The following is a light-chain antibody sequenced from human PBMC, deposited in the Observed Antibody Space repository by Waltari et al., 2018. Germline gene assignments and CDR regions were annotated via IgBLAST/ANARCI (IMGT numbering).Light chain of an antibody. Sequence: ETVMTQSPATLSVSPGDTATRTCRASQSVSSNLAWYQQKPGQAPRLLIDGASTRATGIPARFSGSGSGTEFTLTISSLQSEDFAVYYCQQYNNWPTWTFGQGTKVEIK. CDR3: QQYNNWPTWT. V-gene: IGKV3-15*01. J-gene: IGKJ1*01. CDR2: GAS. CDR1: QSVSSN.